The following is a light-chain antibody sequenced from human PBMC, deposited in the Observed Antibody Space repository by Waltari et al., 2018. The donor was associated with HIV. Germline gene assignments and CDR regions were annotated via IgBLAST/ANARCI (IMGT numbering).Light chain of an antibody. V-gene: IGKV1-9*01. Sequence: DIQLTQSPSLLSPYVGDRVTSTCRASQGISSYLAWYQQKPGKAPKLLIYAASTLQSGVPSRFSGSGSVTEFTLTISSLQPEDFATYYCQQLNSFPLTCGGGTKVEIK. CDR2: AAS. CDR1: QGISSY. J-gene: IGKJ4*01. CDR3: QQLNSFPLT.